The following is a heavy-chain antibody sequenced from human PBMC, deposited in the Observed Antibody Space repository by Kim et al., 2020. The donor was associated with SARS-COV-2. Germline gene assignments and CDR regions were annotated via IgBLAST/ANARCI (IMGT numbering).Heavy chain of an antibody. CDR3: ARVQNQRKQWLVLAEWFDP. Sequence: ASVKVSCKASGYTFTSYYIHWVRQAPGQGLEWMGMINPGGGSTTYAQKFQGRVTMTKDTSTSTVYMELSSLRSEDTAVYYCARVQNQRKQWLVLAEWFDPWGQGTLVTVSS. CDR2: INPGGGST. CDR1: GYTFTSYY. J-gene: IGHJ5*02. V-gene: IGHV1-46*01. D-gene: IGHD6-19*01.